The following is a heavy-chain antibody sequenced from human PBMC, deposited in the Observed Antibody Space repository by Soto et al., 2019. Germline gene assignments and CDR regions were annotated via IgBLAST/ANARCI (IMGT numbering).Heavy chain of an antibody. J-gene: IGHJ4*01. V-gene: IGHV3-33*01. D-gene: IGHD3-9*01. CDR3: ARERTYYVILTGPRLTDDDHYEH. CDR1: GFTFSSYG. CDR2: IWYDGSNK. Sequence: PGGSMRLSCAASGFTFSSYGMHWVRQAPGKGLEWVAVIWYDGSNKYYADSVKGRFTISRDNSKNTLYLQMNSLRAEDTAVYYCARERTYYVILTGPRLTDDDHYEHWGQGPLATV.